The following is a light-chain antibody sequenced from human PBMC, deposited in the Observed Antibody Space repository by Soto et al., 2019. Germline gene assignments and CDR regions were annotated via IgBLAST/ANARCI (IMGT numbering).Light chain of an antibody. CDR2: RVS. CDR3: MQGTHWPPT. Sequence: DVVMTQSPLSLPVALGQPASISCRSSQSIVYRDGNAYLTWFQQRPGQSPRRLIYRVSNRDSGAPARFSGRGSGTDFTLIISRVEAEDVGVYYCMQGTHWPPTFGRGTKVEIK. V-gene: IGKV2-30*01. CDR1: QSIVYRDGNAY. J-gene: IGKJ1*01.